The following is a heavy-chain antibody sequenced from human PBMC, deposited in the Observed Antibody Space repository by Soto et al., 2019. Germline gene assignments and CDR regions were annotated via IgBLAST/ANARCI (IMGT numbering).Heavy chain of an antibody. D-gene: IGHD2-15*01. J-gene: IGHJ1*01. Sequence: QVQLVQSGAEVKKPGASVKLSCKASGYTFSSYDINWVRQATGQGLEWMGWLNPNSGDTGYAQKFQGRVTLTRNTSINTAYIELSSLTSDDTAVSYCAISGGSWYLYWGHCPLVTVSS. CDR3: AISGGSWYLY. CDR2: LNPNSGDT. V-gene: IGHV1-8*01. CDR1: GYTFSSYD.